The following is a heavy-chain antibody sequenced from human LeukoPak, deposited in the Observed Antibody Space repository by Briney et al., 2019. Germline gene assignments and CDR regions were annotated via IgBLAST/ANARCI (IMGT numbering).Heavy chain of an antibody. V-gene: IGHV4-34*01. D-gene: IGHD1-14*01. CDR3: ARDPRRTTNGEQGARIAYYFDY. J-gene: IGHJ4*02. CDR2: INHSGST. Sequence: SETLSLTCAVYGGSFSGYYWSWIRQPPGKGLEWIGEINHSGSTNYNPSLKSRVTISVDTSKNQFSLKLSSVTAADTAVYYCARDPRRTTNGEQGARIAYYFDYWGQGTLVTVSS. CDR1: GGSFSGYY.